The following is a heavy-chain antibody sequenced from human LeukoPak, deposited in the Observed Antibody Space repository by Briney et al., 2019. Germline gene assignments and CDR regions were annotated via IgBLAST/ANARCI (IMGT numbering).Heavy chain of an antibody. CDR2: IYVSGST. J-gene: IGHJ4*02. D-gene: IGHD3-10*01. V-gene: IGHV4-4*07. CDR1: GDSLDRHY. Sequence: SDTLSLTCTVSGDSLDRHYWSWIRQPAGRGLEWIGRIYVSGSTTHNPSLTGRVAMSVDASKNQFSLKLSSVTAADTAVYYCARVNYYGSGSYLFDYWGQGTLVTVSS. CDR3: ARVNYYGSGSYLFDY.